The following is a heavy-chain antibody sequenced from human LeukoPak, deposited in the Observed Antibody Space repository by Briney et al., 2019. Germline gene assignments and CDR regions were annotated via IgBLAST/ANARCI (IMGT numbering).Heavy chain of an antibody. CDR1: GYTFTSYG. CDR3: ARDAKAVRVYYYYGMDV. V-gene: IGHV1-18*01. D-gene: IGHD3-10*01. CDR2: ISAYNGDT. J-gene: IGHJ6*02. Sequence: ASVKVSCKASGYTFTSYGISWVRQAPGQGLEWMGWISAYNGDTNYAQKLQGRATMATDTSTSTAYMELRSLRSDDTAVYYCARDAKAVRVYYYYGMDVWGQGTTVTVSS.